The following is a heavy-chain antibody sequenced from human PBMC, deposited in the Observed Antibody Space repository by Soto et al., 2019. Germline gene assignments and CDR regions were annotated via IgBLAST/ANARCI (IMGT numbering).Heavy chain of an antibody. CDR1: GFTFSNHV. CDR2: INRDSNT. Sequence: EEQLVESGGGLVQPGGSLRLSCAASGFTFSNHVMNWVRQAPGRGLEWVSSINRDSNTFYADSVKGRFTISRDNAKDSLYLQLHSLRADDAAVYYCVKGDYYVGQGTLVSVSS. J-gene: IGHJ4*02. D-gene: IGHD2-21*02. CDR3: VKGDYY. V-gene: IGHV3-48*01.